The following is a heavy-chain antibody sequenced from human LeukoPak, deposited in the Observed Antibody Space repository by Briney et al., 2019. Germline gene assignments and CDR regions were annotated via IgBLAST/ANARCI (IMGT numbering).Heavy chain of an antibody. D-gene: IGHD3-10*01. J-gene: IGHJ5*02. V-gene: IGHV5-51*01. CDR2: IYPGDSDT. CDR3: ARHRGVFGYYGSGSYYKDPNWFDP. Sequence: GESLKISCKGSGYSFTSYWIGWVRQMPGKGLEWMRIIYPGDSDTRYSPSFQGQVTISADKSISTAYLQWSSLKASDTAMYYCARHRGVFGYYGSGSYYKDPNWFDPWGQGTLVTVSS. CDR1: GYSFTSYW.